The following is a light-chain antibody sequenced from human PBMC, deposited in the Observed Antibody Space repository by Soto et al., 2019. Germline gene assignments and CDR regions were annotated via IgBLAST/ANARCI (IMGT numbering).Light chain of an antibody. CDR3: AAWDDSLNGLWV. Sequence: QSVVTQPPSASGTPGQRVTISCSGSSSNIGTNTVNWYQHLPGTAPRLLIYNNNQRPSGVPDRFSGSKSGTSASLAISGLQSEDEADYYCAAWDDSLNGLWVFGGGTKLTVL. CDR1: SSNIGTNT. CDR2: NNN. J-gene: IGLJ3*02. V-gene: IGLV1-44*01.